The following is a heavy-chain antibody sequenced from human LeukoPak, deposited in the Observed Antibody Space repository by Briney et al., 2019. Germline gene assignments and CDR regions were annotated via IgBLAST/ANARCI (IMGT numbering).Heavy chain of an antibody. V-gene: IGHV1-69*13. Sequence: ASVKVSCKASGGTFSSYAISWVRQAPGQGLEWMGGIIPIFGTANYAQKFQGRVTITADESTSTAYMELSSLRSEDTAVYYCARDVGATGPFIDYWGQGTLVTVSS. J-gene: IGHJ4*02. CDR1: GGTFSSYA. CDR3: ARDVGATGPFIDY. D-gene: IGHD1-26*01. CDR2: IIPIFGTA.